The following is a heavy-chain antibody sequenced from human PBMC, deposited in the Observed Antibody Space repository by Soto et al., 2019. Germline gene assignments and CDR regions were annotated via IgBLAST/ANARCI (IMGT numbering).Heavy chain of an antibody. CDR2: IYPGDSDT. Sequence: LGESLKISCKGSGYSFTSYWIGWVRQMPGKGLEWMGIIYPGDSDTRYSPSFQGQVTISADKSISTAYLQWSSLKASDTAMYYCARRKVVRGVPDYYYYYMDVWGKGITVTVSS. D-gene: IGHD3-10*01. J-gene: IGHJ6*03. V-gene: IGHV5-51*01. CDR1: GYSFTSYW. CDR3: ARRKVVRGVPDYYYYYMDV.